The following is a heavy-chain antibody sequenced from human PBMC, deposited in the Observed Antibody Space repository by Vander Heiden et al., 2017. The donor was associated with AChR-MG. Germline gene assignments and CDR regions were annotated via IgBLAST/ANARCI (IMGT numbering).Heavy chain of an antibody. CDR2: ISGSGNST. Sequence: EVQLLESGGALVQPGGSLRLSWSASGFTFSSFALSWVRQAPGKGLEWVSAISGSGNSTYYADSVKGRFTISRDNSKNSLYLQMKSLRAEDTAVYYCAKGPPSTATINWFDPWGQGTLVTVSS. J-gene: IGHJ5*02. CDR3: AKGPPSTATINWFDP. CDR1: GFTFSSFA. V-gene: IGHV3-23*01. D-gene: IGHD4-17*01.